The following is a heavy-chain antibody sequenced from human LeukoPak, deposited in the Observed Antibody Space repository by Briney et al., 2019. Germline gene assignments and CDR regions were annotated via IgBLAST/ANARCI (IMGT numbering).Heavy chain of an antibody. D-gene: IGHD3-22*01. V-gene: IGHV4-59*08. CDR1: GGSISSYY. Sequence: SETLSLTCTVSGGSISSYYWSWIRQPPGKGLEWIGYIYYSGSTNYNPSLKSRVTISVDTSKNQFSPKLSSVTAADTAVYYCARQRMGSGSSGYRDVRIIWFDPWGQGTLVTVSS. CDR2: IYYSGST. CDR3: ARQRMGSGSSGYRDVRIIWFDP. J-gene: IGHJ5*02.